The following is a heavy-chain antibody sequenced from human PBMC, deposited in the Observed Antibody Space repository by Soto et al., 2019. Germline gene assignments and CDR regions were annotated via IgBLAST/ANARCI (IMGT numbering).Heavy chain of an antibody. CDR2: ISAYNGNT. J-gene: IGHJ3*02. CDR3: ACSAGIAVAGTDAFDI. V-gene: IGHV1-18*01. D-gene: IGHD6-19*01. Sequence: ASVKVSCKASGYTFTSYGISWVRQAPGQGLEWMGWISAYNGNTNYAQKLQGRVTMTTDTSTSTAYMELRSLRSDDTAVYCCACSAGIAVAGTDAFDIWGQGTMVTVSS. CDR1: GYTFTSYG.